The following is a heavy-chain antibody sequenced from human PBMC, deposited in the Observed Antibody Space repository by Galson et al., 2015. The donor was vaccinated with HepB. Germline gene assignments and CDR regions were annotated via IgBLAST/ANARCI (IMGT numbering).Heavy chain of an antibody. CDR2: ISSSSSYI. CDR3: ARIPYSSSWYVAFDI. CDR1: GFTFSSYS. D-gene: IGHD6-13*01. Sequence: SLRLSCAASGFTFSSYSMNWVRQAPGKGLEWVSSISSSSSYIYYADSVKGRFTISRDNAKNSLYLQMNSLRAEDTAVYYCARIPYSSSWYVAFDIWGQGTMVTVSS. J-gene: IGHJ3*02. V-gene: IGHV3-21*01.